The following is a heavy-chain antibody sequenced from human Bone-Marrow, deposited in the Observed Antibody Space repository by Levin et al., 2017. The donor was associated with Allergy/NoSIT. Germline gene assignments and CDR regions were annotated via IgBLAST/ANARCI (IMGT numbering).Heavy chain of an antibody. J-gene: IGHJ4*02. V-gene: IGHV3-23*01. CDR2: ISGSGDTA. D-gene: IGHD2-21*02. Sequence: GGSLRLSCTASGFTFTNYAMTWVRQAPGKGLEWVSIISGSGDTAYYGDSVKGRHTISRDNSKNTLYLLMNSLRAEDTAVYYCTKGTVVLAVGDTDFDAWGQGTLVTVSS. CDR3: TKGTVVLAVGDTDFDA. CDR1: GFTFTNYA.